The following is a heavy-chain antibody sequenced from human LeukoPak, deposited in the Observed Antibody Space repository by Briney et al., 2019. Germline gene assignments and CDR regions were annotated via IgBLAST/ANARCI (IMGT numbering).Heavy chain of an antibody. CDR1: GGSISSGDYY. CDR3: ARGRGGDCYWTHYYFDY. Sequence: SETLSPTCTVSGGSISSGDYYWSWIRQPPGKGLEWIGYIYYSGSTYYNPSLKSRVTISVDTSKNQFSLKLSSVTAADTAVYYCARGRGGDCYWTHYYFDYWGQGTLVTVSS. J-gene: IGHJ4*02. V-gene: IGHV4-30-4*01. CDR2: IYYSGST. D-gene: IGHD2-21*02.